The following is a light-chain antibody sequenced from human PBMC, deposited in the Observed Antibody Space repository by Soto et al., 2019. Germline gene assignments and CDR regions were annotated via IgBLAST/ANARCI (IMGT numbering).Light chain of an antibody. V-gene: IGLV2-8*01. CDR3: SSYAGSNDVV. CDR1: SSDVGGYNY. J-gene: IGLJ3*02. Sequence: QSALTQPPSASGSPGQSVTISCTGASSDVGGYNYVSWYQQLPGKAPKLMIYEVTKRPSGVPDRFSGSKSGNTASLTVSGLRAEDEADYYCSSYAGSNDVVFGGGTKVTVL. CDR2: EVT.